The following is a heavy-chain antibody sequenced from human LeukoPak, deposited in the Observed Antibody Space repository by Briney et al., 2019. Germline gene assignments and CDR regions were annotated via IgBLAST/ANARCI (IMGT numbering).Heavy chain of an antibody. CDR3: ARDSSGWYSFDY. CDR1: GFTFSSYG. D-gene: IGHD6-19*01. CDR2: IWYDGSNK. J-gene: IGHJ4*02. Sequence: GGSLRLSCAASGFTFSSYGMHWVRQAPGKGLEWVAVIWYDGSNKYYADSVKGRFTISRDNSKNTLYLQMYSLRAEDTAVYYCARDSSGWYSFDYWGQGTLVTVSS. V-gene: IGHV3-33*01.